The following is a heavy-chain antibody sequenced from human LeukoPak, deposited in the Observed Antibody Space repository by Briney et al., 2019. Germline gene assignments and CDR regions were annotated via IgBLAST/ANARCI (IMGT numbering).Heavy chain of an antibody. J-gene: IGHJ6*03. CDR1: NNTLSNNG. V-gene: IGHV1-8*03. CDR3: ARGPPTTVTSPYYYYYYMDV. D-gene: IGHD4-17*01. CDR2: MNPNSGNT. Sequence: ASVKVSCKASNNTLSNNGITWVRQAPGQGLEWMGWMNPNSGNTGYAQKFQGRVTLTRNTSISTAYMELSSLRSEDTAVYYCARGPPTTVTSPYYYYYYMDVWGKGTTVTVSS.